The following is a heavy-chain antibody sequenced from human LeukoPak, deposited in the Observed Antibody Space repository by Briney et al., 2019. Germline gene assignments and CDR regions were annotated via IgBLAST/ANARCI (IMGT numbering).Heavy chain of an antibody. CDR3: GRDALVGYVSYYYMDV. D-gene: IGHD2-15*01. V-gene: IGHV4-59*11. CDR1: GGSISSHY. Sequence: SETLSLTCTVSGGSISSHYWTWIRQSPVKGLEWIGDISNSGSTSYNPSLKSRVTISIDTSKNQFSLKLSSVTAADTAVYYCGRDALVGYVSYYYMDVWGKGTTVTVSS. J-gene: IGHJ6*03. CDR2: ISNSGST.